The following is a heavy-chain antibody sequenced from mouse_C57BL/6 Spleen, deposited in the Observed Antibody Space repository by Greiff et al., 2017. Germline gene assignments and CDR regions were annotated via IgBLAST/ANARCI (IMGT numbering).Heavy chain of an antibody. CDR1: GYTFTSYW. V-gene: IGHV1-69*01. CDR2: IDPYDSYT. CDR3: ARWRGYFDY. J-gene: IGHJ2*01. Sequence: QVQLQQPGAELVMPGASVKLSCKASGYTFTSYWMHWVKQRPGQGLEWIGEIDPYDSYTNYNQKFKGKSTLTVDKSSSTAYMQLSSLTSEDSAVYYCARWRGYFDYWGQGTTLTVSA.